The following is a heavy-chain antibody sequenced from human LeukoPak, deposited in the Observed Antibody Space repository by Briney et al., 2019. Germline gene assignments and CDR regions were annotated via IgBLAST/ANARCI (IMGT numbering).Heavy chain of an antibody. J-gene: IGHJ3*02. D-gene: IGHD3-16*01. Sequence: ASVKVSCKASGYTFTSYGISWVRQAPGQGLEWMGWISAYNGNTNYAQKFQGRVTITRDTSASTAYMELSSLRSEDTAVYYCASDRGLRPDAFDIWGQGTMVTVSS. V-gene: IGHV1-18*01. CDR2: ISAYNGNT. CDR1: GYTFTSYG. CDR3: ASDRGLRPDAFDI.